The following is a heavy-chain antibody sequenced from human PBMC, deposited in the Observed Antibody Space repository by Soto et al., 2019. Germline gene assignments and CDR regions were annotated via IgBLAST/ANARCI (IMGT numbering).Heavy chain of an antibody. V-gene: IGHV4-61*05. CDR2: IYYSGST. D-gene: IGHD2-15*01. CDR3: ARRYGGTFDY. CDR1: GGSISSISSY. J-gene: IGHJ4*02. Sequence: PSETLSLTCTVSGGSISSISSYWGWIRQPPGKGLKWIGYIYYSGSTNYNPSLKSRVTISVDTSKNQFSLKLSSVTAADTAVYYCARRYGGTFDYWGQGTLVTVSS.